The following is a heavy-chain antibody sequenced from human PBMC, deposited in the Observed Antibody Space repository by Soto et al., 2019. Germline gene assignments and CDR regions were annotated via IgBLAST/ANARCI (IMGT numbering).Heavy chain of an antibody. V-gene: IGHV4-31*03. CDR1: GGSISSGGYY. CDR3: ARSIVVVVDPIRSDWFDP. J-gene: IGHJ5*02. CDR2: IYYIGST. D-gene: IGHD2-15*01. Sequence: SETLSLTCTVSGGSISSGGYYWSWILQHPGRGLEWIWYIYYIGSTYYNPSLKSRFTISVDTSKNQFSLKLRSVTAADTAVYYCARSIVVVVDPIRSDWFDPWGQGTLVTVSS.